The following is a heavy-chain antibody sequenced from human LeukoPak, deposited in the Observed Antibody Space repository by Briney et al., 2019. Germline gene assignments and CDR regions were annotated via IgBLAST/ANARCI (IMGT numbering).Heavy chain of an antibody. CDR1: GGTFSTYA. CDR2: IIPIFGTS. V-gene: IGHV1-69*13. Sequence: ASVKVSCKASGGTFSTYAISWVRQAPGQGLEWMGGIIPIFGTSNYAQNFQGRVTITADESTSTAYMELSSLRSEDTAVYYCARAGITIFGETDYWGQGTLVTVSS. J-gene: IGHJ4*02. CDR3: ARAGITIFGETDY. D-gene: IGHD3-3*01.